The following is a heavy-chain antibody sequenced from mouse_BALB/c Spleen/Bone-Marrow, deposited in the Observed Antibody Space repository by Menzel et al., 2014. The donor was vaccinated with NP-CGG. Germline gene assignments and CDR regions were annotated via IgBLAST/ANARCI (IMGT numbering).Heavy chain of an antibody. V-gene: IGHV5-9*02. CDR2: ISSGGSYT. J-gene: IGHJ2*01. CDR1: GFAFSSYD. D-gene: IGHD4-1*01. Sequence: EVQLQQSGGGLVKPGGSLKLSCAASGFAFSSYDMSWVRQTPEKRLEWVATISSGGSYTYYPDSVKGRFAISRDNARNTLYPQMSSLRSEDTALYYCARPLTGAYFDYWGQGTTLTVSS. CDR3: ARPLTGAYFDY.